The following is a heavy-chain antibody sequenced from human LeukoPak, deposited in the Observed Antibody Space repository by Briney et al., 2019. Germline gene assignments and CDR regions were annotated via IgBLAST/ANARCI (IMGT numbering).Heavy chain of an antibody. J-gene: IGHJ4*02. CDR1: GFTFDDYD. V-gene: IGHV3-9*01. Sequence: PGGSLRLSCAASGFTFDDYDMHWVRQAPGKGLEWLSGISWNSGSIGYADSVKGRFTISRDNAKNSLYLQMNSLRAEDTALYYCAKTPNYCSGGSCYSWIFFDYWGQGTLVTVSS. CDR3: AKTPNYCSGGSCYSWIFFDY. D-gene: IGHD2-15*01. CDR2: ISWNSGSI.